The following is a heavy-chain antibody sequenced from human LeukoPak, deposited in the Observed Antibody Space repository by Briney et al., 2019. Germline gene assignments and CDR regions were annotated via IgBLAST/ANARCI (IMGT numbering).Heavy chain of an antibody. D-gene: IGHD3-10*01. CDR1: GFTFSSYW. V-gene: IGHV3-7*01. CDR3: ARDAGALVTHFDY. J-gene: IGHJ4*02. Sequence: GGSLRLSCAASGFTFSSYWMSWVRQAPGKGLERVANIKFDEIEKYHVDSVKGRFTISRDNAKNSLYLQMNSLRAEDTAVYYCARDAGALVTHFDYWGQGTLVTVSS. CDR2: IKFDEIEK.